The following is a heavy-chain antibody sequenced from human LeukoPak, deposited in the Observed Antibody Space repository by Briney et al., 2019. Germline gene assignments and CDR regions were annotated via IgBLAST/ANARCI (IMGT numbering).Heavy chain of an antibody. CDR1: GFTFSSYA. D-gene: IGHD5-24*01. V-gene: IGHV3-23*01. Sequence: GGSLRLSCAASGFTFSSYAMSWVRQAPGKGLEGVSAISGSGGSTYYADSVKGRFTISRDNSKNTLYLQMNSLRAEDTAVYYCARGELDVEYYFDYWGQGTLVTVSS. CDR3: ARGELDVEYYFDY. CDR2: ISGSGGST. J-gene: IGHJ4*02.